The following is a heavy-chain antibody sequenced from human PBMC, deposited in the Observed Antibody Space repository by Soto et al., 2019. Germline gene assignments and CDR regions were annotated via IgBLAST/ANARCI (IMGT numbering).Heavy chain of an antibody. Sequence: EVQLVESGGGLVQPGGSLRLSCAGSGFTLSGHYIEWVRQAPGKGLEWVGRSRDKPQGYSTAYAASVKGRFTTSRDESKNSAYLQMNSLKTEDTAVYYCVRATYFSDSSGYTRCLDYWGQGTLVTVSS. CDR1: GFTLSGHY. J-gene: IGHJ4*02. V-gene: IGHV3-72*01. D-gene: IGHD3-22*01. CDR2: SRDKPQGYST. CDR3: VRATYFSDSSGYTRCLDY.